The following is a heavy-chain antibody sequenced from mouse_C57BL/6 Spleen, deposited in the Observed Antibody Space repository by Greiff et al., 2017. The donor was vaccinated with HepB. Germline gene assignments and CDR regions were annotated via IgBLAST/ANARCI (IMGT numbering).Heavy chain of an antibody. Sequence: EVKLVESGGDLVKPGGSLKLSCAASGFTFSSYGMSWVRQTPDKRLEWVATISSGGSYTYYPDSVKGRFTISRDNAKNTLYLQMSSLRSEDTAMYYCATHNDYGSSLYYAMDYWGQGTSVTVSS. D-gene: IGHD1-1*01. V-gene: IGHV5-6*02. CDR2: ISSGGSYT. CDR3: ATHNDYGSSLYYAMDY. J-gene: IGHJ4*01. CDR1: GFTFSSYG.